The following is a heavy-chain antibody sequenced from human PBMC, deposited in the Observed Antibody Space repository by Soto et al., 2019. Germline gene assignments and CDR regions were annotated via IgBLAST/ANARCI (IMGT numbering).Heavy chain of an antibody. Sequence: GGSLSLPWAAPGFTFENYAMHWVRQGPGKGLEWVAGISWKSGSIGYADSVRGRFTISRDNAKNSLYLQMNSLRPEDTALYYCAKDKVYSNYQYYFASWGQGTLVTVSS. CDR3: AKDKVYSNYQYYFAS. J-gene: IGHJ4*02. V-gene: IGHV3-9*01. CDR2: ISWKSGSI. D-gene: IGHD4-4*01. CDR1: GFTFENYA.